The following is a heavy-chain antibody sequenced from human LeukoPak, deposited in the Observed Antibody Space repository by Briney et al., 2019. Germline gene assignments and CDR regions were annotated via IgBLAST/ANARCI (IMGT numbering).Heavy chain of an antibody. CDR1: GGSISSYY. J-gene: IGHJ6*03. V-gene: IGHV4-59*01. Sequence: PSETLSLTCTVSGGSISSYYWSWIRQPPGKGLEWIGYIYYSGSTNYNPSFKSRVTISVDTSKNQFSLKLSSVTAADTAVYYCAREVRYSYGPYYYYYYMDVWGKGTTVTVSS. CDR3: AREVRYSYGPYYYYYYMDV. D-gene: IGHD5-18*01. CDR2: IYYSGST.